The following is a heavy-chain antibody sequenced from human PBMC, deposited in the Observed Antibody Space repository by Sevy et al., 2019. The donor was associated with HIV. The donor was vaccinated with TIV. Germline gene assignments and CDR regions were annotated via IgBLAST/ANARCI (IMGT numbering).Heavy chain of an antibody. V-gene: IGHV1-2*02. CDR1: GYTFTGYC. J-gene: IGHJ4*02. CDR3: AVLYCNGGSCYPGFDY. Sequence: ASVKVSCKASGYTFTGYCMHWVRQAPGEGLEWMGWINPNSRGTNYAQKFHGRVTMTRETSISTAYMELSRLRSDDTAVYYCAVLYCNGGSCYPGFDYWGQGTLVTVSS. D-gene: IGHD2-15*01. CDR2: INPNSRGT.